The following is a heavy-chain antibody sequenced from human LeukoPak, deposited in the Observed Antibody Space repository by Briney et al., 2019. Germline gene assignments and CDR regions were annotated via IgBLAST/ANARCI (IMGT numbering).Heavy chain of an antibody. V-gene: IGHV3-7*04. D-gene: IGHD5-24*01. CDR1: GFTFRSNA. CDR3: TRVGYIDEGIDY. J-gene: IGHJ4*02. Sequence: GGSLRLSCAASGFTFRSNAMTWVRQAPGKGLEWVANIKQDGSKKSYVDSVKGRFTISRDNAKNSLYLQMNSLRAEGTAIYYCTRVGYIDEGIDYWGQGTLVTVSS. CDR2: IKQDGSKK.